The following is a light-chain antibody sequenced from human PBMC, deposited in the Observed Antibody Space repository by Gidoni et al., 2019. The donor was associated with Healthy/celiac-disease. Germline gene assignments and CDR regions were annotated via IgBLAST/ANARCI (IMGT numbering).Light chain of an antibody. CDR2: KAS. V-gene: IGKV1-5*03. Sequence: IQMTQSPSTLSASVGDRVTITCRASQSISSWLAWYPQKPGKAPKLLIYKASSLESGVPSRFSGSGSGTEFTLTISSLQPDDFATYYCQQYNSYSWTFGQGTKVEIK. CDR1: QSISSW. J-gene: IGKJ1*01. CDR3: QQYNSYSWT.